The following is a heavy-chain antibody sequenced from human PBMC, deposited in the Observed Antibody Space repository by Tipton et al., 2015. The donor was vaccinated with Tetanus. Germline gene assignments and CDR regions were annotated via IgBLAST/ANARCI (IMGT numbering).Heavy chain of an antibody. CDR3: ARDVGRDYYDSSGYYMDV. J-gene: IGHJ6*03. CDR1: GYTFTSYG. D-gene: IGHD3-22*01. CDR2: ISAYNGNT. Sequence: QLVQSGAEVKKPGASVKVSCKASGYTFTSYGISWVRQAPGQGLEWMGWISAYNGNTNYAQKLQGRVTMTTDTSTSTAYMELRSLRSDDTAVYYCARDVGRDYYDSSGYYMDVWVKGTTVTVSS. V-gene: IGHV1-18*01.